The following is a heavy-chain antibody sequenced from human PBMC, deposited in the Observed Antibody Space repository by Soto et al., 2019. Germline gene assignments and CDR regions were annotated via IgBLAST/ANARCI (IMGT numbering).Heavy chain of an antibody. CDR3: ARGHLAVVPVASWYFYMDV. CDR1: GYTFTNYA. CDR2: INAGNGNT. D-gene: IGHD2-2*01. J-gene: IGHJ6*03. V-gene: IGHV1-3*01. Sequence: ASVKVSCKASGYTFTNYAVHWVRQAPGQRLEWMGWINAGNGNTRYTQKFQGRVTITRDTSARTAYMELSSLRSEDTAVYYCARGHLAVVPVASWYFYMDVWGKGTTVTVSS.